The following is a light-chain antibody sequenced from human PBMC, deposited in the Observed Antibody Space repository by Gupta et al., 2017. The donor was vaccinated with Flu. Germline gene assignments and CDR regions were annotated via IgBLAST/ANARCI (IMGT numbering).Light chain of an antibody. CDR3: SSYTSRAFVV. J-gene: IGLJ2*01. Sequence: QSALTQPPSVSGSPGQSITISCTGTSSDVGAYDFVPWYQQHPGKAPKLMIYEVSNRPSGVSNRFSGSKSGNTASLTISGLQAEDEADYYCSSYTSRAFVVFGGGTKVTVL. CDR2: EVS. V-gene: IGLV2-14*01. CDR1: SSDVGAYDF.